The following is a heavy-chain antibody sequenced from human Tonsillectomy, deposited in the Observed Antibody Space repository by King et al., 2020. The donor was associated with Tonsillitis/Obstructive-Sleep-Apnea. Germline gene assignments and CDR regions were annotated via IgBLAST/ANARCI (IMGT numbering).Heavy chain of an antibody. V-gene: IGHV4-34*01. CDR1: GGSFSGYY. CDR2: INQSGST. Sequence: VQLQQWGAGLLKPSETLSLTCVVYGGSFSGYYWSWIRQPPGKGLDWIGEINQSGSTNYNPALMSRATLSVDTSKNQFSLKLSSVTAADTAVYYCARAHIAVAGTFDYWGQGILVTVSS. J-gene: IGHJ4*02. D-gene: IGHD6-19*01. CDR3: ARAHIAVAGTFDY.